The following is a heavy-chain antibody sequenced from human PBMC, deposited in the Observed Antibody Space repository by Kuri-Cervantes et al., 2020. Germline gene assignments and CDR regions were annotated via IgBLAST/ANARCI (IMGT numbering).Heavy chain of an antibody. D-gene: IGHD3-16*01. CDR1: GYNFIGYF. V-gene: IGHV1-2*02. CDR3: ARSRLTVGQGRWLDP. Sequence: ASVKVSCKASGYNFIGYFIHWVRQAPGQGLEWMGWMNPNSGGTEYAQKFQGRVTMTRNASISTAYMELSRLRLDDTALYYCARSRLTVGQGRWLDPWGQGTLVTVSS. J-gene: IGHJ5*02. CDR2: MNPNSGGT.